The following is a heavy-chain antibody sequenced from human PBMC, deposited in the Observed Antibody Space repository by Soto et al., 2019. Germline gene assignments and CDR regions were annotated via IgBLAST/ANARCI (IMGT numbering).Heavy chain of an antibody. CDR1: GYSFRTYF. V-gene: IGHV1-46*01. CDR2: INPSGGRT. J-gene: IGHJ5*02. CDR3: ARHSNRAAAGTGWFDP. D-gene: IGHD6-13*01. Sequence: QVQLLQSGAEVKKPGASVNISCKASGYSFRTYFIHWVRQAPGQGLEWMGVINPSGGRTKYAQRFLGSFVMTSETSTGTVYMEFSSLRSDDTAVYYCARHSNRAAAGTGWFDPWGQGSPVTVSS.